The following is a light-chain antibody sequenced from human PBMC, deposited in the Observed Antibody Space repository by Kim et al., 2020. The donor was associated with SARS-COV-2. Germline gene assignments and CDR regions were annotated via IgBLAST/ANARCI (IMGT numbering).Light chain of an antibody. CDR3: QQSYIPLCT. V-gene: IGKV1-39*01. CDR1: QSISNY. Sequence: DIQMTQSPSSLSASVGDRVTITCRASQSISNYVNWYQQKAGKATKLPIYAASSLRSGVPSRFSGSGSGTDFTLTIGSLQPEDVATYYWQQSYIPLCTFGRGTKVDIK. CDR2: AAS. J-gene: IGKJ1*01.